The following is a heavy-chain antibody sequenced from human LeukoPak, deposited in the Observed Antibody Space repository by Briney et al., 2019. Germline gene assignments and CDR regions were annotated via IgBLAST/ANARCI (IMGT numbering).Heavy chain of an antibody. V-gene: IGHV1-69*05. CDR2: IIPIFGTA. D-gene: IGHD6-13*01. CDR1: GYTFTGYY. J-gene: IGHJ5*02. Sequence: SVKVSCKASGYTFTGYYMHWVRQAPGQGLEWMGGIIPIFGTANYAQKFQGRVTITTDESTSTAYMELSSLRSEDTAVYYCASGNRRMGSSDGFDPWGQGTLVTVSS. CDR3: ASGNRRMGSSDGFDP.